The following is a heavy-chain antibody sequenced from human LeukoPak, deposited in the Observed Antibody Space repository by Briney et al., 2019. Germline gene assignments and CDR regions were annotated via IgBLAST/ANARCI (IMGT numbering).Heavy chain of an antibody. V-gene: IGHV3-11*04. J-gene: IGHJ4*02. CDR3: ATTRYSSASYSVY. CDR2: ISSGGSAI. Sequence: GGSLRLSCAASGFTFSDYYTSWIRQAPGKWLGWGSYISSGGSAIYYADSVKGRFTISRDNAKNSVYLQMNSLRAEDTAVYYCATTRYSSASYSVYWGQGTLVTVSS. CDR1: GFTFSDYY. D-gene: IGHD6-19*01.